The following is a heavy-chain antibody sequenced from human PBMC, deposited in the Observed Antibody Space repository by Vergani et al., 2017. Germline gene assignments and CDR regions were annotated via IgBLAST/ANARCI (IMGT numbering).Heavy chain of an antibody. V-gene: IGHV3-33*01. J-gene: IGHJ4*02. CDR2: IWYDGSNK. D-gene: IGHD1-1*01. CDR3: ARVPFANVQKGAWDY. CDR1: GFTFSSYG. Sequence: QVQLVESGGGVVQPGRSLRLSCAASGFTFSSYGMHWVRQAPGKGLEWVAVIWYDGSNKYYADSVKGRFTISRDNSKNPLYLQMNSLGAEDTAVYYCARVPFANVQKGAWDYWGQGTLVTVSS.